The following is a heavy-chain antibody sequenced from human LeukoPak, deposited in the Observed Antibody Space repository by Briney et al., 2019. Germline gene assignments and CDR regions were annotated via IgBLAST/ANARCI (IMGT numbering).Heavy chain of an antibody. CDR3: ARDLHELELYYFDS. D-gene: IGHD1-7*01. V-gene: IGHV6-1*01. J-gene: IGHJ4*02. CDR1: GDTVSSNSAA. Sequence: SQTLSLTCDISGDTVSSNSAAWSWIRQSPSRGLEWLGRTYYRSKWFNDYAMSVKGRMTINPDTSKNQFSLQLNSVTPEDTAVYYRARDLHELELYYFDSWGQGTLVIVSS. CDR2: TYYRSKWFN.